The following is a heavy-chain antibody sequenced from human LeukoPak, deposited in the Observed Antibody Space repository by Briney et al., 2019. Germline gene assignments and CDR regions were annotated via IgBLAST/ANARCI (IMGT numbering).Heavy chain of an antibody. CDR1: GYTFASYT. Sequence: ASVKVSCKASGYTFASYTIHWVRQAPGQRLEWMGWINAGNGNTKYSQEFQDRVTISRDTSASTAYMELSSLRSEDMAVYYCARARYEARIWPKSRYDYYHYMDVWGKGTTVTVSS. J-gene: IGHJ6*03. CDR2: INAGNGNT. CDR3: ARARYEARIWPKSRYDYYHYMDV. V-gene: IGHV1-3*03. D-gene: IGHD3-3*01.